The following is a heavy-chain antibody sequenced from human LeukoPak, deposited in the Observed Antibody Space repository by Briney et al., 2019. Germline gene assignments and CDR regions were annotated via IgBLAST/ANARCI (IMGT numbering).Heavy chain of an antibody. V-gene: IGHV4-38-2*02. J-gene: IGHJ4*02. CDR3: ARENRRSPHC. Sequence: PSETLSLTCTVSGYSISSGYYWGWLRQPPGKGLEWIGSIYHSGSTYYNPSLKSRVTISVDTSKNQFSLKLSSVTAADTAVYYCARENRRSPHCWGQGTLVTVSS. CDR1: GYSISSGYY. CDR2: IYHSGST. D-gene: IGHD1/OR15-1a*01.